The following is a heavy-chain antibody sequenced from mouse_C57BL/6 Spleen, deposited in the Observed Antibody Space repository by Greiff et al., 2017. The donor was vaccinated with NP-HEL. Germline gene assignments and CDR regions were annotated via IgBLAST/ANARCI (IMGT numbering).Heavy chain of an antibody. CDR1: GYTFTSYW. Sequence: QVQLQQPGAELVRPGSSVKLSCKASGYTFTSYWMDWVKQRPGQGLEWIGNIYPSDSETHYNQKFKDKATLTVDKSSSTAYMQLSSLTSEDSAVYYCARGITTGGYWGQGTTLTVSS. D-gene: IGHD1-1*01. V-gene: IGHV1-61*01. CDR2: IYPSDSET. J-gene: IGHJ2*01. CDR3: ARGITTGGY.